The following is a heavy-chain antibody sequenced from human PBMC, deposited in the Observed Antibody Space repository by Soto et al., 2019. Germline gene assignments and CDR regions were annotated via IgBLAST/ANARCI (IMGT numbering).Heavy chain of an antibody. J-gene: IGHJ6*02. CDR2: ISYDGSNK. D-gene: IGHD5-12*01. CDR1: GFSFSAYG. V-gene: IGHV3-30*18. CDR3: AKSVSVELATIYYYYYGMDV. Sequence: QAGGSLRLSCAASGFSFSAYGMHWVRQAPGKGLEWVAVISYDGSNKYYADSVKGRFTISRDNSKNTLYLQMNTLRAEDTAVYYCAKSVSVELATIYYYYYGMDVWGQGTTVTVSS.